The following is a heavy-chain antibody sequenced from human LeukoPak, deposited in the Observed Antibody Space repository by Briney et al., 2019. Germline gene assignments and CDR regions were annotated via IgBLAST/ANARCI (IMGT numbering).Heavy chain of an antibody. CDR2: INPNSGGT. D-gene: IGHD6-19*01. V-gene: IGHV1-2*02. CDR1: GYTFTGYY. CDR3: ARDPYSSGWSDY. J-gene: IGHJ4*02. Sequence: GASVKVSCKASGYTFTGYYMHWVRQAPGQGLEWMGWINPNSGGTNYAQKLQGRVTMTTDTSTSTAYMELRSLRSDDTAVYYCARDPYSSGWSDYWGQGTLVTVSS.